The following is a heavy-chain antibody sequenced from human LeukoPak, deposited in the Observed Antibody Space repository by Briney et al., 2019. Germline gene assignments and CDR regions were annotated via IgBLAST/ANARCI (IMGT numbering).Heavy chain of an antibody. CDR3: AQSLGAIIWFGNWFSG. D-gene: IGHD3-10*01. V-gene: IGHV4-39*01. Sequence: PSETLSLTCTASGVSISSTSNCWGRLRQPPGKGLEWIGSINYSVRTYYNPSLKRRLTISVDTPKNQFSLKLSSVTAADTAVYYCAQSLGAIIWFGNWFSGWGQGTLV. CDR1: GVSISSTSNC. J-gene: IGHJ4*02. CDR2: INYSVRT.